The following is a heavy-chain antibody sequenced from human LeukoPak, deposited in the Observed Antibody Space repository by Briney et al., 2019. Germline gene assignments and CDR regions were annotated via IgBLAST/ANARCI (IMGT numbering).Heavy chain of an antibody. V-gene: IGHV3-30*02. CDR1: GFTFSSYG. J-gene: IGHJ3*02. D-gene: IGHD3-22*01. CDR2: IRYDGSNK. Sequence: GGSLRLSCAASGFTFSSYGMHWVRQAPGKGLEWVAFIRYDGSNKYYTDSVKGRFTISRDNSKNMLYLQMNSLRAEDTAMYYCAKGPRQYYYDSSGYRGAFDIWGQGTMVTVSS. CDR3: AKGPRQYYYDSSGYRGAFDI.